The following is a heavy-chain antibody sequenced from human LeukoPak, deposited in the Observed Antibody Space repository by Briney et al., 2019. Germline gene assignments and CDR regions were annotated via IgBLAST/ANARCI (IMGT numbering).Heavy chain of an antibody. D-gene: IGHD6-19*01. Sequence: SETLSLTCTVSGGSISSYHWSWIRQPPGKGLEWIGFFYYSGSTNYNPSLKSRVTISVDTSKNQFSLKLSSVTAADTAVYYCAKRMRENEAGPFDYWGQGTLVTVSS. V-gene: IGHV4-59*08. J-gene: IGHJ4*02. CDR3: AKRMRENEAGPFDY. CDR2: FYYSGST. CDR1: GGSISSYH.